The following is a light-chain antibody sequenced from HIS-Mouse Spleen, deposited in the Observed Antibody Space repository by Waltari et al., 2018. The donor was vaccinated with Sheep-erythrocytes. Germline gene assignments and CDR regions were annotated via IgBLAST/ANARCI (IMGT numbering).Light chain of an antibody. J-gene: IGLJ1*01. CDR2: DVS. CDR3: CSYAGSYNHV. CDR1: SSYVGGYNY. Sequence: QSALTQPRSVSGSPGQSVTIPCTGTSSYVGGYNYVPWYQQYPGKAPKLMIYDVSKRPSGVPDRFSGSKSGNTASLTISGLQAEDEADYYCCSYAGSYNHVFATGTKVTVL. V-gene: IGLV2-11*01.